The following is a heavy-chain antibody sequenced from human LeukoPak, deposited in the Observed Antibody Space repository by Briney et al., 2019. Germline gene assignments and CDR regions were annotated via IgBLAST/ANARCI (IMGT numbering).Heavy chain of an antibody. CDR1: GGSISSSSYY. V-gene: IGHV4-39*07. D-gene: IGHD3-22*01. Sequence: SETLSLTCTVSGGSISSSSYYWGWIRQPPGKGLEWIGSIYSSGSTYYNPSLKSRVTISVDTSKNQFSLKLSSVTAADTAVYYCARGYYDSSGYYYFDYWGQGTLVTVSS. CDR3: ARGYYDSSGYYYFDY. CDR2: IYSSGST. J-gene: IGHJ4*02.